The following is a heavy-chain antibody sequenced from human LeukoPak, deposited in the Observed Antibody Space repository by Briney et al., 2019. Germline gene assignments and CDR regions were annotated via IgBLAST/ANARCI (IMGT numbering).Heavy chain of an antibody. CDR3: AYTDMVRGAPPAFDI. Sequence: SETLSLTCAVSGYSISSGYYWGWIRQPPGKGLEWTGSIYHSGSTYYNPSLKSRVTISVDTSKNQFSLNLSSVTAADTAVYYCAYTDMVRGAPPAFDIWGQGTMVTVSS. J-gene: IGHJ3*02. D-gene: IGHD3-10*01. V-gene: IGHV4-38-2*01. CDR1: GYSISSGYY. CDR2: IYHSGST.